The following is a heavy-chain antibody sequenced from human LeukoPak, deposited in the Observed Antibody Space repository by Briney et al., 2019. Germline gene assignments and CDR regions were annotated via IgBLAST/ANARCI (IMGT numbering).Heavy chain of an antibody. V-gene: IGHV3-53*01. D-gene: IGHD6-19*01. Sequence: PGGSLRLSCAASGFTFSLYSMNWVRQAPGKGLEWVSVIYDSGTTYYADSVKGRFLIFRDTSKNTVDLQMNSLRVEDTAVYYCAGRRSSGWYAYWGQGTLVTVSS. CDR2: IYDSGTT. CDR3: AGRRSSGWYAY. J-gene: IGHJ4*02. CDR1: GFTFSLYS.